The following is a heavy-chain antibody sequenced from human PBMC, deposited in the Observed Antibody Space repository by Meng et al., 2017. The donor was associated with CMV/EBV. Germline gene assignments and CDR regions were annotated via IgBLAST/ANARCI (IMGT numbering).Heavy chain of an antibody. CDR3: ARGGGVLGSGYGMDV. D-gene: IGHD1-26*01. CDR2: IYYSGST. Sequence: SETLSLTCTVSGGSISSSSYYWGWIRQPPGKGLEWIGSIYYSGSTYYNPSLKSRVTISVDTSKNQFSLKLSSVTAADTAVYYCARGGGVLGSGYGMDVWGQGTTVPVSS. CDR1: GGSISSSSYY. J-gene: IGHJ6*02. V-gene: IGHV4-39*07.